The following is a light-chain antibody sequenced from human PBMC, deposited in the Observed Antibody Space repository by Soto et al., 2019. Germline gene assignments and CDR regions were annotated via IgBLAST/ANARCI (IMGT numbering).Light chain of an antibody. CDR3: QQYGSSYT. Sequence: EIVLTQSPGTLSLSPGERATLSCRASQSVSSSYLAWYQQKPGQAPRLLIYDASSRAPGIPDRFSGSWSGTDFTLTISRLEPEDFAVYYCQQYGSSYTFGPGTKVDIK. J-gene: IGKJ3*01. CDR1: QSVSSSY. CDR2: DAS. V-gene: IGKV3-20*01.